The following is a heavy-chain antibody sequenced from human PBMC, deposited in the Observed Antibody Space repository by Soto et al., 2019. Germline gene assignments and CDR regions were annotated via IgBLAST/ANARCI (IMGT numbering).Heavy chain of an antibody. CDR3: ARGHYYDSSE. V-gene: IGHV4-34*01. J-gene: IGHJ4*02. D-gene: IGHD3-22*01. CDR1: GGSFSGYY. CDR2: INHSGST. Sequence: QVQLQQWGAGLLKPSETLSLTCAVYGGSFSGYYWSWIRQPPGKGLEWIGEINHSGSTNYNPSLKSRVTISVDTSKNQFSLKLSSVTAADTAVYYCARGHYYDSSEWGQGTLVTVSS.